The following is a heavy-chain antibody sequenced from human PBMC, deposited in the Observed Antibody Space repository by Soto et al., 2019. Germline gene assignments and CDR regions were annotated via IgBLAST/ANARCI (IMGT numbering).Heavy chain of an antibody. CDR3: ARPAVNDLDADSSAFDI. CDR1: GGTFSSQT. CDR2: VIPIIGEG. D-gene: IGHD1-1*01. Sequence: QVQLVQSGAEVKEPGSSVKVSCKVSGGTFSSQTINWVRQVPGQGLEWMGSVIPIIGEGKYAQSFLGRVTITADRHTSKAYMELSSLRPEDTAVYYCARPAVNDLDADSSAFDIWGQGTMVTVSS. V-gene: IGHV1-69*02. J-gene: IGHJ3*02.